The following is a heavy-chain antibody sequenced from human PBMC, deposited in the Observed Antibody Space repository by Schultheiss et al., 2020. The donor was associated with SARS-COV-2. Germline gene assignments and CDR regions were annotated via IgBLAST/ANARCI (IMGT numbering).Heavy chain of an antibody. J-gene: IGHJ5*02. CDR1: GGSISSGSYY. CDR2: IYTSGST. Sequence: SQTLSLTCTVSGGSISSGSYYWSWIRQPAGKGLEWIGRIYTSGSTYYNPSLKSRVTISVDTSKNQFSLKLSSVTAADTAVYYCARVLAAAGTWFDPWGQGTLVTVSS. V-gene: IGHV4-61*02. D-gene: IGHD6-13*01. CDR3: ARVLAAAGTWFDP.